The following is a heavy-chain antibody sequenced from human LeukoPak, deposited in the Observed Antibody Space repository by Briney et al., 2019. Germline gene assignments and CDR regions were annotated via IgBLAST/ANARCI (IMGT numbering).Heavy chain of an antibody. Sequence: SETLSLTCTVSGGSISPYYWSWIRQPSGKGLEWIGYIYYSGSTNYNPSLKSRVTISVDTSKNQFSLRLSSVTAADTAVYYCARARGYCSSTSCSLDFGYWGQGTLVTVSS. D-gene: IGHD2-2*01. CDR2: IYYSGST. CDR1: GGSISPYY. V-gene: IGHV4-59*01. J-gene: IGHJ4*02. CDR3: ARARGYCSSTSCSLDFGY.